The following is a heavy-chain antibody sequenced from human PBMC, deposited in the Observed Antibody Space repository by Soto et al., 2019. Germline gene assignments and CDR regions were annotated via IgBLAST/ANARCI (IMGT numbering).Heavy chain of an antibody. CDR3: ARGLRDGYNCLYY. D-gene: IGHD5-12*01. J-gene: IGHJ4*02. Sequence: GSLRLSCAASGFTFSSYSMNWVRQAPGKGLEWVSYISSTSRTIYYAESVKGRFTISRDNAKNSLYLQMNSLRDEDTAVYYYARGLRDGYNCLYYWGQGTLVTISS. CDR1: GFTFSSYS. CDR2: ISSTSRTI. V-gene: IGHV3-48*02.